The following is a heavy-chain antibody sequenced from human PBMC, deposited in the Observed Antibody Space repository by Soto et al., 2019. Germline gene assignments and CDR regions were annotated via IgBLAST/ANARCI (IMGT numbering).Heavy chain of an antibody. Sequence: SQMLSLTCAVSDGCISRSNRWRWVSKPPGKGLEWIGEIYHRGSTIYNPSLKSRVTISVDKSKNQFSLKLTSVTAADTAVYYCARGRSAGLLVNQYNWFDPWGQGTLVTVSS. CDR3: ARGRSAGLLVNQYNWFDP. CDR1: DGCISRSNR. J-gene: IGHJ5*02. D-gene: IGHD2-21*02. V-gene: IGHV4-4*02. CDR2: IYHRGST.